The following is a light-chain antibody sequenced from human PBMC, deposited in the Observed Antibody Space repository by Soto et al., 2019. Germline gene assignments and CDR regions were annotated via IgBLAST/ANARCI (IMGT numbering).Light chain of an antibody. CDR1: QSVSSSY. CDR3: QQYSNPPPIA. J-gene: IGKJ2*01. CDR2: GAS. V-gene: IGKV3-20*01. Sequence: EIVLTQSPGTLSLSPGERATLSCRASQSVSSSYLAWYQQKPGQAPRVLIHGASSRATGIPDRFSGSGSGTCFTLTISRLEPEDFAVYFCQQYSNPPPIAFGQGTKVEIK.